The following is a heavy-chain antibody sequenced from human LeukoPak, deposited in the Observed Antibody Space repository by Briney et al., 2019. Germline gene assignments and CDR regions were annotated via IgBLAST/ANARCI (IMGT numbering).Heavy chain of an antibody. Sequence: GGSLRLSCAASGFTFSGYEMNWVRQAPGKGLEWLSYINIGGTNTHYADSVKGRFTISRDNAKKSLYLEMTNLRVEDTAVYYCATDGAGFDTWGQGVLVTVSS. J-gene: IGHJ5*02. V-gene: IGHV3-48*03. CDR2: INIGGTNT. CDR1: GFTFSGYE. CDR3: ATDGAGFDT.